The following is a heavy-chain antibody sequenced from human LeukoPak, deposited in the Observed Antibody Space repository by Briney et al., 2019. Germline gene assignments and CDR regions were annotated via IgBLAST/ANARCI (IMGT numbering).Heavy chain of an antibody. CDR1: GYTSTSYD. CDR3: ARGSRGRPRYCSSTSCYGRYYFDY. V-gene: IGHV1-8*01. J-gene: IGHJ4*02. CDR2: MNPNSGNT. Sequence: GASVKVSCKASGYTSTSYDINWVRQATGQGLEWMGWMNPNSGNTGYAQKFQGRVTMTRNTSISTAYMELSSLRSEDTAVYYCARGSRGRPRYCSSTSCYGRYYFDYWGQGTLVTVSS. D-gene: IGHD2-2*01.